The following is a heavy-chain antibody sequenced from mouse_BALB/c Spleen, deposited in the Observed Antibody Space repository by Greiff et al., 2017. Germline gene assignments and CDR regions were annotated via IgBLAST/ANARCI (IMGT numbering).Heavy chain of an antibody. D-gene: IGHD1-2*01. J-gene: IGHJ2*01. Sequence: EVQLQQSGAELVRPGASVKLSCTASGFNIKDYYMHWVKQRPEQGLEWIGWIDPENGDTEYAPKFQGKATMTADTSSNTAYLQLSSLTSEDTAVYYCDSITSDPHFDYWGQGTTLTVSS. V-gene: IGHV14-4*02. CDR3: DSITSDPHFDY. CDR2: IDPENGDT. CDR1: GFNIKDYY.